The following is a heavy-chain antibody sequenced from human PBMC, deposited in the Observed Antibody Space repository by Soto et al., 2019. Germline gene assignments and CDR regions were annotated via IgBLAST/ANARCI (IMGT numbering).Heavy chain of an antibody. CDR3: AVSMGNSPLARFDS. J-gene: IGHJ4*02. CDR2: IYPGDSHT. CDR1: GYSFINHW. V-gene: IGHV5-51*01. D-gene: IGHD3-10*01. Sequence: XESLNISCKGCGYSFINHWIGWVRQMPGKGLEWMGIIYPGDSHTRYSPSFQGQVTISADKSTSTAYLQWSSLKASDTAMYYCAVSMGNSPLARFDSWGQGTLVTVSS.